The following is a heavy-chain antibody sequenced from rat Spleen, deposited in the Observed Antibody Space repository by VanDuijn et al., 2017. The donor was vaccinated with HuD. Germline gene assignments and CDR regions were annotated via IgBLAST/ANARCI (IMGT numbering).Heavy chain of an antibody. V-gene: IGHV5-31*01. CDR2: ITNAAGKV. D-gene: IGHD2-5*01. Sequence: EVQLVESGGGLVQPGRSLKLSCVASGFTFNNYWMAWIRQAPGKGLAWVASITNAAGKVYYPDSVKGRFTISRDDGKSTLYLGMDSLRSEDMATYYCVRQGYLRDWYFDFWGPGTMVTVSS. J-gene: IGHJ1*01. CDR1: GFTFNNYW. CDR3: VRQGYLRDWYFDF.